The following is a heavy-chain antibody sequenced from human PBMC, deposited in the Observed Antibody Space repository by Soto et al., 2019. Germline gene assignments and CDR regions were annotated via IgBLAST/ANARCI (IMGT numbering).Heavy chain of an antibody. J-gene: IGHJ6*02. CDR3: VSSSLYGVDV. CDR2: MYYGGRT. Sequence: SETLSLTCTVSGGSISSYYWSWIRQPPGKGLEWIGYMYYGGRTNYNPSLKSRVTISVDTSKRQGSLKLSSVTAAVTAVYYCVSSSLYGVDVLGQGPTVTVSS. CDR1: GGSISSYY. V-gene: IGHV4-59*08. D-gene: IGHD1-1*01.